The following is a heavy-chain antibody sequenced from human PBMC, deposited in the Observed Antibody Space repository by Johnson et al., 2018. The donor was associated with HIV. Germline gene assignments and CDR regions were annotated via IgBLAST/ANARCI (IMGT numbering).Heavy chain of an antibody. D-gene: IGHD3-10*01. CDR1: GFMFSSFA. V-gene: IGHV3-30*03. Sequence: QVQLVESGGGVVQPGRSLRLPCAASGFMFSSFAMHWVRQAPGKGLEWVAVISYDGSNKYYADSVKGRFTISRDNSKNTLYLQMNSLRVEDTAVYYCASEVRGVLDIWGQGTMVTVSS. J-gene: IGHJ3*02. CDR3: ASEVRGVLDI. CDR2: ISYDGSNK.